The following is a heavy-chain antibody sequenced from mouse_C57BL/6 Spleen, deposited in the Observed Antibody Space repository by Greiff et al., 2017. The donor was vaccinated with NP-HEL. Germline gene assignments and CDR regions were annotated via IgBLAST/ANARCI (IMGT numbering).Heavy chain of an antibody. CDR3: ARMNSNFYFDY. CDR1: GYTFTSYW. V-gene: IGHV1-64*01. CDR2: IHPNSGST. D-gene: IGHD2-5*01. J-gene: IGHJ2*01. Sequence: QVQLQQPGAELVKPGASVKLSFKASGYTFTSYWMHWVKQRPGQGLEWIGMIHPNSGSTNYNEKFKSKATLTVDKSSSTAYMQLSSLTSEDSAVYYCARMNSNFYFDYWGQGTTLTVSS.